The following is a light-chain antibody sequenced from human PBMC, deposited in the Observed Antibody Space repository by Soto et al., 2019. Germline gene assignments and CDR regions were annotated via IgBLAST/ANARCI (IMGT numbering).Light chain of an antibody. CDR2: EDN. J-gene: IGLJ3*02. CDR1: SGNIASNY. Sequence: NFMLTQPHSVSESPGKTVTISCTRSSGNIASNYVQWYQQRPGSAPTTVIYEDNLRPSGVPDRFSGSIDRSSNSASLTISGLETEDEADYFCQSYGSGIQGVFGGGTKLTVL. V-gene: IGLV6-57*04. CDR3: QSYGSGIQGV.